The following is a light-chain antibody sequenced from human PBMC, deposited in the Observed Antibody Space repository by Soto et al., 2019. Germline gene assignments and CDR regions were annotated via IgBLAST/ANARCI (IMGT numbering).Light chain of an antibody. V-gene: IGKV3-20*01. J-gene: IGKJ1*01. CDR1: QTLSSNF. Sequence: EIVLTQSPGTLSLSPGERVTLSCRASQTLSSNFLAWYQQRPGQAPSLLIYGAANRATGVPDRFSGGGSGTDFTLTISRLEPEDFAVYYCQQFGSAPRTFGQGTQVEIK. CDR3: QQFGSAPRT. CDR2: GAA.